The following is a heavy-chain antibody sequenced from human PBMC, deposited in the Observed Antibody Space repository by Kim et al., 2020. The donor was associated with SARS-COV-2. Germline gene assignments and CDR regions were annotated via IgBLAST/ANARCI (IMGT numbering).Heavy chain of an antibody. CDR2: GST. CDR3: ARYSNYADY. J-gene: IGHJ4*02. Sequence: GSTNYNPSLKRRVTISVDTSKNQFSLKLSSVTAADTAVYYCARYSNYADYWGQGTLVTVSS. V-gene: IGHV4-4*09. D-gene: IGHD4-4*01.